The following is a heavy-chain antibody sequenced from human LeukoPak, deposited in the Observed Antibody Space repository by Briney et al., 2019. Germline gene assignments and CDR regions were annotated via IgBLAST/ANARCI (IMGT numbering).Heavy chain of an antibody. J-gene: IGHJ4*02. Sequence: KPSETLSLTCTVSGGSISSYYWSWIRQPPGKGLEWIGEIYHSGSTNYNPSLKSRVTISVDKSKNQFSLKLSSVTAADTAVYYCARDTPDYGGKFFDYWGQGTLVTVSS. CDR3: ARDTPDYGGKFFDY. D-gene: IGHD4-23*01. V-gene: IGHV4-59*12. CDR2: IYHSGST. CDR1: GGSISSYY.